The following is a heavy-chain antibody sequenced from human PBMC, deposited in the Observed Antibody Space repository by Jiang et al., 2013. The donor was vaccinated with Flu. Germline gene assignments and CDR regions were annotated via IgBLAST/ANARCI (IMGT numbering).Heavy chain of an antibody. D-gene: IGHD3-9*01. V-gene: IGHV3-23*01. CDR3: AKVRLTGSSQFDS. J-gene: IGHJ4*02. Sequence: GKGLEWVSGFSGSGDSTDYADSVKGRFTISRDNSKNTLYLQMNSLRDEDTAVYYCAKVRLTGSSQFDSWGQGTLVTVSS. CDR2: FSGSGDST.